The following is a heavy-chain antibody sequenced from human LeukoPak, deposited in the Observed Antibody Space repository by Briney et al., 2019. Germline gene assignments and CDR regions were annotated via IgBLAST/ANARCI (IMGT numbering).Heavy chain of an antibody. CDR3: ARCSRDDSSGYYPYWYFDL. D-gene: IGHD3-22*01. CDR1: GFTFSSYS. Sequence: GGSLRLSCAASGFTFSSYSMNWVRQAPGKGLEWVSSISSSSSYIYYADSVKGRFTISRDNAKNSLYLQMNSLRAEDTAVYYCARCSRDDSSGYYPYWYFDLWGRGTLVTVSS. J-gene: IGHJ2*01. V-gene: IGHV3-21*01. CDR2: ISSSSSYI.